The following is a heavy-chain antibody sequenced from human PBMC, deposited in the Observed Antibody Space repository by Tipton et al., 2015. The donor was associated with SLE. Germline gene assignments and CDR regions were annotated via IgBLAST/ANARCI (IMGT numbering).Heavy chain of an antibody. CDR2: INHSGST. Sequence: LRLSCAVYGGSFSGYYWSWIRQPPGTGLEWIGEINHSGSTNYNPSLKSRVTISVDTSKNQFSLKLSSVTATDTAVYFCARDRHDFWGRDLSEEINWFDPWGQGTLVIVS. V-gene: IGHV4-34*01. CDR3: ARDRHDFWGRDLSEEINWFDP. J-gene: IGHJ5*02. D-gene: IGHD3-3*01. CDR1: GGSFSGYY.